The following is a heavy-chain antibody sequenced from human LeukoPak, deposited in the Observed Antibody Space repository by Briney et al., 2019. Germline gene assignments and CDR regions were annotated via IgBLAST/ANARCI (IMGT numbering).Heavy chain of an antibody. CDR1: GFTFSTYE. CDR2: ISSSGSAI. D-gene: IGHD2-21*02. V-gene: IGHV3-48*03. J-gene: IGHJ6*02. CDR3: AVMGGVTAYQYYGMDV. Sequence: GGSLRLSCAASGFTFSTYEMNWVRQAPGKGLERVSYISSSGSAIYYADSVKGRLTISRDNAKKSLYLQMNSLRAEDTAVYYCAVMGGVTAYQYYGMDVWGQGTTVTVSS.